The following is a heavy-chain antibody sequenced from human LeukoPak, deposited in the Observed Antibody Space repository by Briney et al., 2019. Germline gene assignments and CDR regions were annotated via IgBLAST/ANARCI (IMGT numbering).Heavy chain of an antibody. D-gene: IGHD5-12*01. CDR2: IWYDGSNK. CDR1: GFTFSSYG. J-gene: IGHJ4*02. Sequence: SGGSLRLSCAASGFTFSSYGMHWVRQAPGKGLEWVAVIWYDGSNKYYADSVKGRFTISRDNSKNTLYLQMNSLRAEDTAVYYCARGGYSGYDFLGFDYWGQGTLVTVSS. CDR3: ARGGYSGYDFLGFDY. V-gene: IGHV3-33*01.